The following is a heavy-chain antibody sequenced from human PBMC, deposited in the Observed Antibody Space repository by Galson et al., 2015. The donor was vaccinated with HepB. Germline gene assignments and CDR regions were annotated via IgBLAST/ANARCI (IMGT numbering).Heavy chain of an antibody. J-gene: IGHJ4*02. CDR2: ISSNGGST. Sequence: SLRLSCAASGFTFSSYAMHWVRQAPGKGLEYVSAISSNGGSTYYADSVKGRFTISRDNSKNTLYLQMSSLRAEDTAVYYCVKGWFGELLSLFDYWGQGTLVTVSS. CDR3: VKGWFGELLSLFDY. CDR1: GFTFSSYA. V-gene: IGHV3-64D*06. D-gene: IGHD3-10*01.